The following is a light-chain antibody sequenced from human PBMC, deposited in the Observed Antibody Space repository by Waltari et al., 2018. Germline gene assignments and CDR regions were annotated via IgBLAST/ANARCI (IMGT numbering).Light chain of an antibody. V-gene: IGKV2-40*01. Sequence: DIVMTQTPLSLPITPGEPASISCRSSQSLLHSNGNTYLHWYLQKPGQSPQLLIYGGSNRASGVPDRFSGSGSGTDFTLKISKVEAEDVGVYYCVQAIAFPLPGRFGQGTKVEIK. CDR2: GGS. J-gene: IGKJ1*01. CDR3: VQAIAFPLPGR. CDR1: QSLLHSNGNTY.